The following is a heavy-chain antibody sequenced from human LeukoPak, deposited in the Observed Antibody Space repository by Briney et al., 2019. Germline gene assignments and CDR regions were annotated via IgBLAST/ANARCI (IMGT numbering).Heavy chain of an antibody. Sequence: GGSLRLSCAVSGFSLSDYYMTWIRQVPGKGLEWISYITATGGTTYYADSLKGRLTISRDTAKSFVYLQMNSLRVDDTAVYYCARRTIITPGGFDYWGQGTLVTVSS. CDR3: ARRTIITPGGFDY. D-gene: IGHD3-10*01. V-gene: IGHV3-11*01. CDR1: GFSLSDYY. CDR2: ITATGGTT. J-gene: IGHJ4*02.